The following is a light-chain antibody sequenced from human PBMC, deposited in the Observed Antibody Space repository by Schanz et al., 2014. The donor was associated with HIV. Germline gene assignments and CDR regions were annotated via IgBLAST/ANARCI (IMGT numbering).Light chain of an antibody. V-gene: IGLV2-23*01. CDR2: EGS. CDR3: CSYAGSDVV. J-gene: IGLJ2*01. Sequence: QSALTQPASVSGSPGQSISISCTGTSSDVGGYDFVSWYQQHPGKAPKLMIYEGSKRPSGVSNRFSGSKSGNTASLTISGLQAEDEADYYCCSYAGSDVVFGGGTKLTVL. CDR1: SSDVGGYDF.